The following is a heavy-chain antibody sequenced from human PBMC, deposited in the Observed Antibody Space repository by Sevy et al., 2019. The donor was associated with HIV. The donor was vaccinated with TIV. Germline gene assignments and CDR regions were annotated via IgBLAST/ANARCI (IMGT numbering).Heavy chain of an antibody. CDR2: IRYSGST. D-gene: IGHD6-19*01. CDR1: GASISTTGYY. CDR3: AGTFLTYTSGWSYFDL. Sequence: SETLSLTCTVSGASISTTGYYWGWIRQPPGKGLEWIASIRYSGSTFYNPSLKSRVTISADTSKNQFSLKLNSVTAADTAIYYCAGTFLTYTSGWSYFDLWGPGTVVPVS. V-gene: IGHV4-39*01. J-gene: IGHJ4*02.